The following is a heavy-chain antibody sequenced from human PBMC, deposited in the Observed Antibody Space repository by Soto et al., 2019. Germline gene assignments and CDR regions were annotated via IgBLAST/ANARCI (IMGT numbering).Heavy chain of an antibody. CDR1: GFTFSSSG. Sequence: GGSLRLSCAASGFTFSSSGMHWVRQAPGKGLEWVAVISYDGGNKYYADSVKGRFTISRDNSKNTLYLQMNSLRAEDTAVYYCAKDSGSSYYYYYGMDVWGQGTTVTVSS. V-gene: IGHV3-30*18. J-gene: IGHJ6*02. CDR2: ISYDGGNK. CDR3: AKDSGSSYYYYYGMDV.